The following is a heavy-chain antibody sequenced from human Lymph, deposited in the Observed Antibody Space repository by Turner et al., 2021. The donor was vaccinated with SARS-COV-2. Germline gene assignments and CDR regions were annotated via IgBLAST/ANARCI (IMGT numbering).Heavy chain of an antibody. D-gene: IGHD5-18*01. CDR1: GFTFSSYG. Sequence: QVQLVESGGGVVQPGRSLRLSCAASGFTFSSYGMHWVRQAPGKGLEWVAAIWFDGSNKYYADSVKGRFTISRDSSKNTLYLQMNSLTAEDTAVYYCARQLWLRGTFDYWGQGTLVTVSS. J-gene: IGHJ4*02. V-gene: IGHV3-33*01. CDR3: ARQLWLRGTFDY. CDR2: IWFDGSNK.